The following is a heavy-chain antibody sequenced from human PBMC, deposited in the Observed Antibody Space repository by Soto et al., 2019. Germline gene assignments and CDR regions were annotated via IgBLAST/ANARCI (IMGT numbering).Heavy chain of an antibody. Sequence: EVQLLESGGGLVLPGGSLRLSCAASGFIFSDYSMSWVRQAPGKGLEWVSGISGRGGSTYYADSGKGRFTISRDSSRKTLFLQMNSLSAEDTALYFCARSSGDTWEQYYFDYWGQGTLVPVSS. V-gene: IGHV3-23*01. CDR3: ARSSGDTWEQYYFDY. J-gene: IGHJ4*02. D-gene: IGHD1-1*01. CDR2: ISGRGGST. CDR1: GFIFSDYS.